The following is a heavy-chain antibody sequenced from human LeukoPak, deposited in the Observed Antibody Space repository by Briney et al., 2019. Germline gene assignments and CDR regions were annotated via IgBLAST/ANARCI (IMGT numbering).Heavy chain of an antibody. Sequence: ASVKVSCKASGYTFTGYYMHWVRQAPGQGLEWMGWINPNSGGTNYAQKFQGRATMTTDTSTSTAYMELRSLRSDDTAVYYCARATSIQIVGATEQLDYWGQGTLVTVSS. D-gene: IGHD1-26*01. CDR1: GYTFTGYY. CDR3: ARATSIQIVGATEQLDY. V-gene: IGHV1-2*02. CDR2: INPNSGGT. J-gene: IGHJ4*02.